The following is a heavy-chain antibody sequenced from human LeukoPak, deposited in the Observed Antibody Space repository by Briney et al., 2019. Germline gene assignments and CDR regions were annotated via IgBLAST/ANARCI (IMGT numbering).Heavy chain of an antibody. D-gene: IGHD6-19*01. Sequence: GASVKVSCKASGYTFTSYGISWVRQAPGQGLEWMGWISAYNGNTNYAQKLQGRVTMTTDTSTSTAYMELRSLRSDDTAVYYCARGRMAVAATGGWFDPWGQGTLVTVSS. CDR2: ISAYNGNT. CDR1: GYTFTSYG. J-gene: IGHJ5*02. CDR3: ARGRMAVAATGGWFDP. V-gene: IGHV1-18*01.